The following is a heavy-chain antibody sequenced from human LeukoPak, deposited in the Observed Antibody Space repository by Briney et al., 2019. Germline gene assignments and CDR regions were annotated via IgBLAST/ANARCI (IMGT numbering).Heavy chain of an antibody. Sequence: GGSLRLSCAASGFTFSSYGMHWVRQAPGKGLEWVAFIRYDGSNKYYVDSVKGRFTISKDNSKNTLYVQMNSLRAEDTAVYYCAKDPSFASGWPRSFDYCGQGTLVTVSS. CDR3: AKDPSFASGWPRSFDY. CDR2: IRYDGSNK. CDR1: GFTFSSYG. J-gene: IGHJ4*02. V-gene: IGHV3-30*02. D-gene: IGHD2-15*01.